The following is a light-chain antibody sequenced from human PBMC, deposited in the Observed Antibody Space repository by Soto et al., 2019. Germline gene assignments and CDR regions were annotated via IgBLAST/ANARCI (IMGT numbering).Light chain of an antibody. CDR2: EVS. CDR3: NSYSSTSTLYV. J-gene: IGLJ1*01. Sequence: QSALTQPASVSGSPGQSITVSCTGTSNDVGGYNYVSWYQHHPGKAPKLLIYEVSNRPSGVSSRFSGSKSGNTASLTISGLQAEDESDYYCNSYSSTSTLYVFGTGTKVTVL. CDR1: SNDVGGYNY. V-gene: IGLV2-14*01.